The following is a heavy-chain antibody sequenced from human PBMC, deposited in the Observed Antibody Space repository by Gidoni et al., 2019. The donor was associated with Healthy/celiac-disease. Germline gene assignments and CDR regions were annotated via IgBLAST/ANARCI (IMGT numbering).Heavy chain of an antibody. CDR3: ARDLGIFGVVIAPLDY. CDR2: ISYDGSNK. V-gene: IGHV3-30*03. Sequence: GGVVQPGRSLRLSCAASGFTFSSYGMHWVRQAPGKGLEWVAVISYDGSNKYYADSVKGRFTISRDNSKNTLYLQMNSLRAEDTAVYYCARDLGIFGVVIAPLDYWGQGTLVTVSS. J-gene: IGHJ4*02. D-gene: IGHD3-3*01. CDR1: GFTFSSYG.